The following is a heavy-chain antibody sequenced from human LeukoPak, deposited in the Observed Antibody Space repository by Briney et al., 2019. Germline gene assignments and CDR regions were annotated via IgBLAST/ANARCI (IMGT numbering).Heavy chain of an antibody. CDR3: ARAPHSGSYYWFDP. CDR1: GGSISSYY. V-gene: IGHV4-4*07. Sequence: SETLSLTRTVSGGSISSYYWSWIRQPAGKGLEWIGRIYTSGSTNYNPSLKSRVTMSVDTSKNQFSLKLSSVTAADTAVYYCARAPHSGSYYWFDPWGQGTLVTVSS. D-gene: IGHD1-26*01. J-gene: IGHJ5*02. CDR2: IYTSGST.